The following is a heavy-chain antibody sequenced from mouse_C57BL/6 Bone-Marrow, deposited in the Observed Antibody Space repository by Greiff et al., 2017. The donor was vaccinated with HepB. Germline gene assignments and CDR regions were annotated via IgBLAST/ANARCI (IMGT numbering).Heavy chain of an antibody. D-gene: IGHD1-1*01. J-gene: IGHJ3*01. CDR2: IHPNSGST. Sequence: VQLQQSGAELVKPGASVKLSCKASGYTFTSYWMHWVKQRPGQGLEWIGMIHPNSGSTNYNEKFKSKATLTLDKSSSTAYMQRSSLTSEDSAVYYCAIGPFHYYGSGGVAYWGQGTLVTVSA. CDR1: GYTFTSYW. V-gene: IGHV1-64*01. CDR3: AIGPFHYYGSGGVAY.